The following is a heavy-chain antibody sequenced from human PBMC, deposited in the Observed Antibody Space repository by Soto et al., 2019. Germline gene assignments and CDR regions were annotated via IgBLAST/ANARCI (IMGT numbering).Heavy chain of an antibody. D-gene: IGHD3-22*01. J-gene: IGHJ5*02. CDR3: ARAGYYYSSGYYKRDDWFDI. CDR1: GDSVSSNSAA. Sequence: SQTLSLTCAISGDSVSSNSAAWNWIRQSPSRGLEWLGRTYYRSKWYNDYAVSVKSRITINPDTSKNQFSLQLNSVTPEDTAVYYCARAGYYYSSGYYKRDDWFDIWGQRSPVTVSS. CDR2: TYYRSKWYN. V-gene: IGHV6-1*01.